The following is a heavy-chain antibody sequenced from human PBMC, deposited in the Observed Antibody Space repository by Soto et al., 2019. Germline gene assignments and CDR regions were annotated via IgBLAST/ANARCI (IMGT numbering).Heavy chain of an antibody. Sequence: EVHLLESGGTLVQPGGSLRLSCAASGFTFSSYAMAWVRQAPGKGLQWVSTISGSGGSTFYADSVKGRFTISRDNSKNTLYLQMNSLRAEDTAMYHCARFREYYQGSGSRTYYHYGMDVWGQGTTVPVSS. CDR1: GFTFSSYA. J-gene: IGHJ6*02. D-gene: IGHD3-10*01. CDR2: ISGSGGST. V-gene: IGHV3-23*01. CDR3: ARFREYYQGSGSRTYYHYGMDV.